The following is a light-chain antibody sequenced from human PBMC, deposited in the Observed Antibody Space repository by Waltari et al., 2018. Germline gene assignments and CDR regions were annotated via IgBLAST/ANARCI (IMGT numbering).Light chain of an antibody. CDR2: GNS. V-gene: IGLV1-40*01. CDR3: QSYDSSLSGSWV. Sequence: QSVLTQPPSVSGAPGQRVTISCTGSSSNIGAGYDVHWCQQLPGTAPKLLIYGNSNRPEGGPDRFSGSKSGTSASLAITGLQAEDEADYCCQSYDSSLSGSWVFGGGTKLTVL. CDR1: SSNIGAGYD. J-gene: IGLJ2*01.